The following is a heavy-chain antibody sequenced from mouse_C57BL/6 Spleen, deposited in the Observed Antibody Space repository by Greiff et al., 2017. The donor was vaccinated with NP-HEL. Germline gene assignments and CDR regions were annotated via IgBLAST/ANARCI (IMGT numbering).Heavy chain of an antibody. V-gene: IGHV1-7*01. CDR2: INPSSGYT. CDR3: ARDDGYYVSWFAY. J-gene: IGHJ3*01. Sequence: VQLQQSGAELAKPGASVKLSCKASGYTFTSYWMHWVKQRPGQGLEWIGYINPSSGYTKYNQKFKDKVTLTADKSSITVYMQLSSLTYEDSAVYYCARDDGYYVSWFAYWGQGTLVTVSA. D-gene: IGHD2-3*01. CDR1: GYTFTSYW.